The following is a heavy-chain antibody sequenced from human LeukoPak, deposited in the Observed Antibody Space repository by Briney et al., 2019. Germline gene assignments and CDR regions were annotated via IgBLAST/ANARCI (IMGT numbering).Heavy chain of an antibody. CDR1: GYTFTGYS. Sequence: GASVKVSCMASGYTFTGYSMHWVRQAPGQGLEWMGWINPNSGGTNYAQKFQGRVTMTRDTSISTAYMELSSLRSDDTAVYYCARDRLAAGGSGAWGQGTLVTVSS. CDR2: INPNSGGT. V-gene: IGHV1-2*02. J-gene: IGHJ5*02. D-gene: IGHD6-13*01. CDR3: ARDRLAAGGSGA.